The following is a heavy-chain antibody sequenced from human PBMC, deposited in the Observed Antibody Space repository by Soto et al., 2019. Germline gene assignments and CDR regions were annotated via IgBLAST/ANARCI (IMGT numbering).Heavy chain of an antibody. CDR1: GGSISGYD. Sequence: SEALSLTCTVAGGSISGYDASWIRQPPGKGLEWIGDIYDSGSTNYNPSLKSRLTISVYTSKNQFSLKLTSVTAADTAVYYCASGVGAYYYYHMDVWGKGTTVTVSS. CDR3: ASGVGAYYYYHMDV. D-gene: IGHD3-16*01. J-gene: IGHJ6*03. V-gene: IGHV4-59*01. CDR2: IYDSGST.